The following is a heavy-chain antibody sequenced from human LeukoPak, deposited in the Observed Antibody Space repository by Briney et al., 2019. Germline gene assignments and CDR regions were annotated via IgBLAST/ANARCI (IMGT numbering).Heavy chain of an antibody. CDR1: GFTFSIYG. CDR2: IRSKAYGGTT. Sequence: GGSLRLSCAASGFTFSIYGMYWVRQAPGKGLEWVGFIRSKAYGGTTEYAASVKGRFTISRDDSKSIAYLQMNSLKTEDTAVYYCTRVLRGYGGYYFDYWGQGTLVTVSS. D-gene: IGHD4-23*01. V-gene: IGHV3-49*04. J-gene: IGHJ4*02. CDR3: TRVLRGYGGYYFDY.